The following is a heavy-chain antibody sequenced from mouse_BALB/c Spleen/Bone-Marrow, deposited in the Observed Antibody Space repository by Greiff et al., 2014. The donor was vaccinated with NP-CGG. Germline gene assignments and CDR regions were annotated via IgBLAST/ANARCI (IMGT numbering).Heavy chain of an antibody. J-gene: IGHJ4*01. D-gene: IGHD2-10*02. CDR2: ISDGGTYT. V-gene: IGHV5-4*02. CDR1: GFTFSDYY. CDR3: TRSGKRYGAMGY. Sequence: DVQLVESGGGLVKPGGSLKLSCAASGFTFSDYYMYWVRQTPEKRLEWVATISDGGTYTFYPDSVKGRFTISRDNAKNNLYLQMSSLQSEDTAMYYCTRSGKRYGAMGYWGQGTSVTVSS.